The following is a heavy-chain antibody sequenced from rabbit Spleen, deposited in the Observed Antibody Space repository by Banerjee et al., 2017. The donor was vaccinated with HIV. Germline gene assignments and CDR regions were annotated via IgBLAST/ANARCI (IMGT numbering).Heavy chain of an antibody. CDR1: GFDFSNNA. D-gene: IGHD5-1*01. CDR2: IYNGDGST. J-gene: IGHJ4*01. CDR3: ARDLVTVIGWNFNL. V-gene: IGHV1S47*01. Sequence: VESGGGLVQPEGSLTLTCKASGFDFSNNAMCWVRQTPGKGPEWIACIYNGDGSTHYASWVNGRFTISRSTSLNTVTLQMTSLTAADTATYFCARDLVTVIGWNFNLWGQGTLVTVS.